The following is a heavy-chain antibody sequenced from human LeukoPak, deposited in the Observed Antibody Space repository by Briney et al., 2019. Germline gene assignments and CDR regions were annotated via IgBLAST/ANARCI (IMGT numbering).Heavy chain of an antibody. CDR2: ISGSGGST. V-gene: IGHV3-23*01. D-gene: IGHD3-16*02. J-gene: IGHJ4*02. CDR1: GFTFSSYA. CDR3: AKDQLRLGELSAEDDENFDY. Sequence: GRSLRLSCAASGFTFSSYAMSWVRQAPGKGLEWVSAISGSGGSTYYADSVKGRFTISRDNSKNTLYLQMNSLRAEDTAVYYCAKDQLRLGELSAEDDENFDYWGQGTLVTVSS.